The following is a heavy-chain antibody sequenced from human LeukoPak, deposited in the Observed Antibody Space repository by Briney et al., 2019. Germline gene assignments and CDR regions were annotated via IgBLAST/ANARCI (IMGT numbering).Heavy chain of an antibody. CDR2: IRYDGSNK. J-gene: IGHJ3*02. D-gene: IGHD3-22*01. Sequence: GGSLRLSCAASGFTFSSYGMHWVRQAPGKGLEWVAFIRYDGSNKYYADSVKGRFTISRDNSKNTLYLQMNSLRAEDTAVYYRATRYYYDSSGYSGAFDIWGQGTMVTVSS. CDR1: GFTFSSYG. V-gene: IGHV3-30*02. CDR3: ATRYYYDSSGYSGAFDI.